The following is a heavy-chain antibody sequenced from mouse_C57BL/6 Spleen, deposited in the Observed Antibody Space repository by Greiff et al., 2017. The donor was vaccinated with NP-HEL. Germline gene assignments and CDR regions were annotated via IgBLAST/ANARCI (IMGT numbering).Heavy chain of an antibody. V-gene: IGHV1-26*01. D-gene: IGHD3-3*01. J-gene: IGHJ2*01. Sequence: EVQLQQSGPELVKPGASVKISCKASGYTFTDYYMNWVKQSHGKSLEWIGDINPNNGGTSYNQKFKGKATLTVDKSSSTAYMELRSLTSEDSAVYYCASPGTNYWGQGTTLTVSS. CDR2: INPNNGGT. CDR3: ASPGTNY. CDR1: GYTFTDYY.